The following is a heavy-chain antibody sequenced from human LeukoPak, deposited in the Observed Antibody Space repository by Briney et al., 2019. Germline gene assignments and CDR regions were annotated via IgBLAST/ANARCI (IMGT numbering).Heavy chain of an antibody. Sequence: PGGSLRLSCAASGLSLDDYAMHWVRQAPGKGLEWVSGISWNSGSIGYADSVKGRFTISRDNAKNSLYLQMNSLRAEDTALYYCAKGPRDILTGPIDYWGQGTLVTVSS. CDR1: GLSLDDYA. CDR3: AKGPRDILTGPIDY. V-gene: IGHV3-9*01. J-gene: IGHJ4*02. D-gene: IGHD3-9*01. CDR2: ISWNSGSI.